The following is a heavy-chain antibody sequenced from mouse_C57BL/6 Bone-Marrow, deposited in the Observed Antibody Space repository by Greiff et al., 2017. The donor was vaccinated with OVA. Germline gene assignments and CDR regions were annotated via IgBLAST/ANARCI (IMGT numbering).Heavy chain of an antibody. CDR2: ISSGSSTI. Sequence: EVQLVESGGGLVKPGGSLKLSCAASGFTFSDYGMHWVRQAPEKGLEWVAYISSGSSTIYYADTVKGRFTISRDNAKNTLFLQMTSLRSEDTAMYYCARPYYYGSRYFDVWGTGTTVTVSS. J-gene: IGHJ1*03. CDR3: ARPYYYGSRYFDV. D-gene: IGHD1-1*01. V-gene: IGHV5-17*01. CDR1: GFTFSDYG.